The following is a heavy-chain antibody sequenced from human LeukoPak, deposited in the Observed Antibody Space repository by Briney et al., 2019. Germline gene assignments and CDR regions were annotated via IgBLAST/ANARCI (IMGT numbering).Heavy chain of an antibody. Sequence: GESLKISCKGSGYGSTNYWFGWVRQLPGKCLEWMGLIYSGNSDTRYSPSFQGQFTVSADKSINTVYLQWSSLKASDSAIYFCARAIPGTYYFDYWGQGTLVAVSS. V-gene: IGHV5-51*01. CDR2: IYSGNSDT. J-gene: IGHJ4*02. D-gene: IGHD3-10*01. CDR3: ARAIPGTYYFDY. CDR1: GYGSTNYW.